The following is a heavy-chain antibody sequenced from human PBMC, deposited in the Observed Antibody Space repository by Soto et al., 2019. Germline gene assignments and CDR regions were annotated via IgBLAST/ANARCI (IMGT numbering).Heavy chain of an antibody. V-gene: IGHV5-51*01. D-gene: IGHD2-2*01. Sequence: GESLKISCKGSGYDFSRHWIAWVRQKPGKGLEWMGIVYPGDSDTRYSPSFRGQVTISVDKSIYTAYLQWSSLRASDTAVYSCARVAVVPSAPGSYYYAMDVWGQGTTVTVSS. CDR2: VYPGDSDT. CDR1: GYDFSRHW. CDR3: ARVAVVPSAPGSYYYAMDV. J-gene: IGHJ6*02.